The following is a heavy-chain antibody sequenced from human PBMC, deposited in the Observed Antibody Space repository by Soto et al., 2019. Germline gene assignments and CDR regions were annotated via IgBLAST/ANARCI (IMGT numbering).Heavy chain of an antibody. CDR3: ARGPNYDFWSGYFRG. V-gene: IGHV4-59*01. CDR2: IYYTGST. Sequence: QVQLQESGPGLVKPSETLSLTCSVSGGSISSYYWSWIRQPPGKGLEWIGYIYYTGSTNYNPSLKSRVTISIDKSTNQFYLKMTSVTAADTAVYYCARGPNYDFWSGYFRGWGQGTLVIVSS. J-gene: IGHJ4*02. D-gene: IGHD3-3*01. CDR1: GGSISSYY.